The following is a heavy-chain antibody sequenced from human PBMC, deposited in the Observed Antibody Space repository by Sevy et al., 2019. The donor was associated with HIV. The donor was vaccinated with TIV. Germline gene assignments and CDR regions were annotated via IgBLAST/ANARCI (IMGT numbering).Heavy chain of an antibody. CDR1: GFTFSGYA. CDR2: ISGSSGSI. CDR3: AKVTYYYGSGSYYTGDAFDI. V-gene: IGHV3-9*01. Sequence: GGSLRLSCAASGFTFSGYAMNWVRQAPGKGLEWVSGISGSSGSIGYADSVKGRFTISRDNAKNSLYLQMNSLRAEDTALYYGAKVTYYYGSGSYYTGDAFDIWGQGTMVTVSS. D-gene: IGHD3-10*01. J-gene: IGHJ3*02.